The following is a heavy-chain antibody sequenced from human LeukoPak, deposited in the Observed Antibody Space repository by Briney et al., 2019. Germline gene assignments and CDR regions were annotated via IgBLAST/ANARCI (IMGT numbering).Heavy chain of an antibody. Sequence: KVSCKASGYTFTGYYMHWVRQAPGQGLEWMGWINPNSGGTNYAQKFQGRVTMTRDTSISTAYMDLSRLRSDDTAVYYCARIPDILTDFDYWGQGTLVTVSS. J-gene: IGHJ4*02. CDR1: GYTFTGYY. D-gene: IGHD3-9*01. CDR2: INPNSGGT. V-gene: IGHV1-2*02. CDR3: ARIPDILTDFDY.